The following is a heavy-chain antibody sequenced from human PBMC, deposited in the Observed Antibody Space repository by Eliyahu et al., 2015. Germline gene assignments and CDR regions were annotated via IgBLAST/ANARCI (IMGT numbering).Heavy chain of an antibody. J-gene: IGHJ4*02. CDR3: AGIFTGNSAWWYFDY. Sequence: QVQLVQSGAEVKKPGASXKVSXKXSGXTFTGYYMHWVRQAPGQXLEWTGWINPKSGGTNYAQKFQGRVTMTRDTSISTAYMELSRLRSDDTAVYYCAGIFTGNSAWWYFDYWGQGTLVTVSS. V-gene: IGHV1-2*02. CDR2: INPKSGGT. D-gene: IGHD6-19*01. CDR1: GXTFTGYY.